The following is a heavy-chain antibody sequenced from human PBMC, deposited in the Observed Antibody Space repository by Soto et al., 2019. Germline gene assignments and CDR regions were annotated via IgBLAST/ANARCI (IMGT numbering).Heavy chain of an antibody. D-gene: IGHD2-2*01. V-gene: IGHV5-10-1*01. J-gene: IGHJ6*04. Sequence: GESLKISCKGSGYSFTNYWITWVRQMPGKGLEWMGMIDPGDSYTNYGPSFQGHVTISADKSISTAYLQWSSLKASDTSMYYCATLSCSRTPCYYGMGVWGKGTTVTVSS. CDR3: ATLSCSRTPCYYGMGV. CDR2: IDPGDSYT. CDR1: GYSFTNYW.